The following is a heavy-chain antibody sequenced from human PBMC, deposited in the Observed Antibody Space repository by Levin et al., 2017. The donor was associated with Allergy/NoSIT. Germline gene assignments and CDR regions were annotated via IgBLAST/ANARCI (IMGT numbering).Heavy chain of an antibody. Sequence: SQTLSLPCAISGDSVSSTTAAWTWIRQSPSRGLEWLGRTYYRSKWHNDYAISMQGRITINPDTSKNQFSLQLKSVTPEDTAVYYCARVDSGWTRFAGMDVWGQGVSVTVSS. CDR1: GDSVSSTTAA. CDR2: TYYRSKWHN. CDR3: ARVDSGWTRFAGMDV. V-gene: IGHV6-1*01. D-gene: IGHD6-19*01. J-gene: IGHJ6*02.